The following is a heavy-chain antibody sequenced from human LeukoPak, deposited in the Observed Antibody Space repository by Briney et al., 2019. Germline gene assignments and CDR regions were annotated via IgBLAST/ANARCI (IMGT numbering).Heavy chain of an antibody. CDR3: AREVCVNGVCQRYFDF. V-gene: IGHV1-2*02. D-gene: IGHD2-8*01. J-gene: IGHJ4*02. CDR1: GYTFTDVY. CDR2: INPKTGGT. Sequence: ASVKVSCKASGYTFTDVYIHWVRQAPGQGLEWMGWINPKTGGTNYGQRFKGRVTLTRDTSTSTAYMELSRVRSYDTAVYYCAREVCVNGVCQRYFDFWGQGTPVTVSS.